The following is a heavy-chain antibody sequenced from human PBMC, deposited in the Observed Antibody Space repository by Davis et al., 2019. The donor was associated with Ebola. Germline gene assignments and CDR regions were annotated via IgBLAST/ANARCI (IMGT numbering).Heavy chain of an antibody. CDR1: GGSISCGDYY. CDR2: INHSGST. V-gene: IGHV4-30-4*08. D-gene: IGHD3-16*01. J-gene: IGHJ4*02. CDR3: ARSDFLY. Sequence: SETLSLTCTVSGGSISCGDYYWSWIRQPPGKGLEWIGEINHSGSTNYNPSLKSRVTISVDTSKNQFSLKLSSVTAADTAVYYCARSDFLYWGQGMLVTVSS.